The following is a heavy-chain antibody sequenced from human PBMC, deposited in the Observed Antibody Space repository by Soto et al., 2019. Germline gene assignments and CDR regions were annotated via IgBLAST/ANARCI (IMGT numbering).Heavy chain of an antibody. CDR3: AKSGRWYLGDYFDY. CDR2: ISGGGDRT. Sequence: EVHLLESGGGLVQPGGSLRLSCAASGFTFTSHALSWVRQAPGRGLERVAAISGGGDRTEFADSVKGRFVISRDNSQNTIYLQLNSLRVEDTAVYYCAKSGRWYLGDYFDYWGQGTLVTVSS. D-gene: IGHD6-13*01. V-gene: IGHV3-23*01. CDR1: GFTFTSHA. J-gene: IGHJ4*02.